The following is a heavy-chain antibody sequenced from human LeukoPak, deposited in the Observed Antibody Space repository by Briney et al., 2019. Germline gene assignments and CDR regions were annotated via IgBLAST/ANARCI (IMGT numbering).Heavy chain of an antibody. CDR2: IYPGDSGT. D-gene: IGHD6-13*01. Sequence: GESLKISCKGSGYSFTSYWIGWVRQMPGKGLEWMGIIYPGDSGTRYSPSFQGQVTISADKSISTAYLQWSSLKASDTAMYYCARRTNEIAAAGRWFDPWGQGTLVTVSS. CDR1: GYSFTSYW. CDR3: ARRTNEIAAAGRWFDP. J-gene: IGHJ5*02. V-gene: IGHV5-51*01.